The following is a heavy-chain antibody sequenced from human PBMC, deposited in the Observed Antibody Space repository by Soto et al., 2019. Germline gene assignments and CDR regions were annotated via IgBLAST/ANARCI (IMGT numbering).Heavy chain of an antibody. CDR2: IYYSGST. CDR1: GGSISSSSYY. CDR3: ARYSSSWYVV. D-gene: IGHD6-13*01. Sequence: PSETLSLTCTVSGGSISSSSYYWGWIRQPPGKGLEWIGSIYYSGSTYYNPSLKSRVTISVDTSKNQFSLKLSSVTAADTAVYYCARYSSSWYVVWGQEPWSPSPQ. J-gene: IGHJ4*01. V-gene: IGHV4-39*01.